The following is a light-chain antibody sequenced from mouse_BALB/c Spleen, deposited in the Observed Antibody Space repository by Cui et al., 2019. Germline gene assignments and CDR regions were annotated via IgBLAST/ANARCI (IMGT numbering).Light chain of an antibody. CDR1: QSLLNSGNQKNY. CDR2: GAS. J-gene: IGKJ2*01. Sequence: DIVITQSPSPLTLSAGEKVTMSCKSSQSLLNSGNQKNYVAWYQQKPGQPPKLLIYGASTRESGVPDRFTGSGSGTDFTLTISSVQAEDLAVYYCQNDHSYPYTFGGGTKLEIK. CDR3: QNDHSYPYT. V-gene: IGKV8-28*01.